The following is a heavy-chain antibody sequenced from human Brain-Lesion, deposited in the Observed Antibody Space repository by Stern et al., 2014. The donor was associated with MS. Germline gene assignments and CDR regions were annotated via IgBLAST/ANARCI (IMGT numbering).Heavy chain of an antibody. CDR2: ISGSGGST. CDR1: GFTFSSYA. D-gene: IGHD1-26*01. V-gene: IGHV3-23*04. CDR3: AKGGGSYYYFDY. Sequence: EDQLVESGGGLVQPGGSLRLSCAASGFTFSSYAMSWVRQAPGKGLGWGSAISGSGGSTYSADSVKGRFTISRDNSKNTLYLQMNSLRAEDTAVYYCAKGGGSYYYFDYWGQGTLVTVSS. J-gene: IGHJ4*02.